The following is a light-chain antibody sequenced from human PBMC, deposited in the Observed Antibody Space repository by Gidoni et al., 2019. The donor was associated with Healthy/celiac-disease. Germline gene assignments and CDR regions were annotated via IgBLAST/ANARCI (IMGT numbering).Light chain of an antibody. Sequence: QRTKHTASGPAVVGDRVTITCRASQGSSSWLAWYQQQPGKAPKLLIYAASSLQRGVPTRFSGSGSVTDFTLTIISLQPEDFATYYCQQANIFPLTFGEGTKVEIK. J-gene: IGKJ4*01. CDR2: AAS. CDR1: QGSSSW. CDR3: QQANIFPLT. V-gene: IGKV1-12*01.